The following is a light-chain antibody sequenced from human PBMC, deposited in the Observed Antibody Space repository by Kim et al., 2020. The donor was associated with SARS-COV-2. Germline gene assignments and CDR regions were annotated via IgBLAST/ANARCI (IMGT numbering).Light chain of an antibody. J-gene: IGKJ2*01. Sequence: DIQMTQSPSTLSASVGDRVTITCRASQTITSSLAWFQQKPGKAPKLLIYNVSTLQGGVPTRFSGSGSGTEFTLTISRLQPDDFATYYCQQYTIFSTFGQGTKLEI. CDR1: QTITSS. CDR3: QQYTIFST. CDR2: NVS. V-gene: IGKV1-5*03.